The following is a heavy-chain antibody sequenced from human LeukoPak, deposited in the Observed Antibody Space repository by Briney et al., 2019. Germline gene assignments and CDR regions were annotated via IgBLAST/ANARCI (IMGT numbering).Heavy chain of an antibody. CDR2: IYYSGST. CDR1: GGSISSSSYD. V-gene: IGHV4-39*01. CDR3: ARGRVGLRYCSSTSCSYYYYYYGTDV. J-gene: IGHJ6*02. D-gene: IGHD2-2*01. Sequence: SETLSLTCTVSGGSISSSSYDWGWIRQPPGKGLEWIGSIYYSGSTYYNPSLKSRVTISVDTSKNQFSLKLSSVTAADTAVYYCARGRVGLRYCSSTSCSYYYYYYGTDVWGQGTTVTVSS.